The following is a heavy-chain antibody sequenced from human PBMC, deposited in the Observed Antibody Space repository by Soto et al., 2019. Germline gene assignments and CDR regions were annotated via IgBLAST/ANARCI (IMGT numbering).Heavy chain of an antibody. V-gene: IGHV3-74*01. D-gene: IGHD5-12*01. Sequence: EVQLVESGGGLVQPGGSLRLSCAASGFTFSSYGMHWVRQAPGKGLVWVSRINSDGSSTSYADSVKGRFTISRDNAKNTLYLQMNSLRAEDTAVYYCARVFRDGYNWFDYWGQGTLVTVSS. J-gene: IGHJ4*02. CDR3: ARVFRDGYNWFDY. CDR1: GFTFSSYG. CDR2: INSDGSST.